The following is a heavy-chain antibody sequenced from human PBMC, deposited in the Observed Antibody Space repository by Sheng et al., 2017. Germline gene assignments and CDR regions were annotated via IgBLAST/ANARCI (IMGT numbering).Heavy chain of an antibody. CDR1: GGTFSSYA. Sequence: STVRVSCKASGGTFSSYAICWVRQAPGQGLEWMGGIIPILGIANYSQKFQGRVTITADKSTSTAYMELSSLRSDDTAVYYCARSLGYSSGWYLDWGQGTLVTVSS. V-gene: IGHV1-69*10. CDR2: IIPILGIA. CDR3: ARSLGYSSGWYLD. J-gene: IGHJ4*02. D-gene: IGHD6-19*01.